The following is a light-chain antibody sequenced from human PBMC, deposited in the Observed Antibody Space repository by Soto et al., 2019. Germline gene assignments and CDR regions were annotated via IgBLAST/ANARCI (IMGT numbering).Light chain of an antibody. CDR1: QSVSSSY. V-gene: IGKV3-20*01. Sequence: EIVLTQSPGTPSLSSGERATLSCRASQSVSSSYLAWYQQKPGQAPRLLIYGASSRATGIPDRFSGSGSGTDFTLTISRLEPEDFAVYYCQQYGSSPPSITFGQGTRLEIK. J-gene: IGKJ5*01. CDR2: GAS. CDR3: QQYGSSPPSIT.